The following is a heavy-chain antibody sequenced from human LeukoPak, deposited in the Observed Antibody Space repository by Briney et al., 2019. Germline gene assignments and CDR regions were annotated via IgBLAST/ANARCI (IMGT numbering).Heavy chain of an antibody. CDR2: IYYSGST. CDR3: ARMNLGLDAFDI. J-gene: IGHJ3*02. Sequence: SETLSLTCAVYGGSFSGYYWSWIRQPPGKGLEWIGYIYYSGSTNYNPSLKSRVTISVDASKNQFSLKLSSVTAADTAVYYCARMNLGLDAFDIWGQGTMVTVSS. V-gene: IGHV4-59*01. D-gene: IGHD1-14*01. CDR1: GGSFSGYY.